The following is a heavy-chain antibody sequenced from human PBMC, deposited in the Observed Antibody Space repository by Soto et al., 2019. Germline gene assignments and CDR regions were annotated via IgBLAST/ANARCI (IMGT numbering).Heavy chain of an antibody. Sequence: QVQLVQSGAEEKKPGASLKISCKASGYTFTSYAMHWVRQAPGQRLEWMGWINAGNGDTKYSQRFQGRVTITRDTSASTAYMELSSLRSEDTAVYYCARTPTTVTTFSYFDYWGQGTLVTVSS. CDR1: GYTFTSYA. J-gene: IGHJ4*02. CDR3: ARTPTTVTTFSYFDY. CDR2: INAGNGDT. V-gene: IGHV1-3*05. D-gene: IGHD4-17*01.